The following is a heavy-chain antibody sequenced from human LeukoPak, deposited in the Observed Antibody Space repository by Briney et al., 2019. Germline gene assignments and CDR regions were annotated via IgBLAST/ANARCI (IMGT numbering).Heavy chain of an antibody. D-gene: IGHD5-18*01. J-gene: IGHJ4*02. V-gene: IGHV3-49*04. CDR2: IRSKAYGGTT. CDR3: TRDRPSYGDHGYVY. CDR1: GFTFGDYA. Sequence: QPGGSLRLSCTASGFTFGDYAMSWVRQAPGKGLEWVGFIRSKAYGGTTEYAASVKGRFTISRDDSKSIAYLQMNSLKTGDTAVYYCTRDRPSYGDHGYVYWGQGTLVTVSS.